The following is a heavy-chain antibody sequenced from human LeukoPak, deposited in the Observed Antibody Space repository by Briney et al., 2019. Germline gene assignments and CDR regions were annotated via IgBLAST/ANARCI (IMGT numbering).Heavy chain of an antibody. CDR1: GGTFSSYA. Sequence: ASVKVSCKASGGTFSSYAISWMRQAPGQGLEWMGGIIPIFGTANYAQKFQGRVTITADESTSTAYMELSSLRSEDTAVYYCARNPAYCGGDCYSVYYYGMDVWGQGTTVTVSS. D-gene: IGHD2-21*02. CDR3: ARNPAYCGGDCYSVYYYGMDV. CDR2: IIPIFGTA. V-gene: IGHV1-69*13. J-gene: IGHJ6*02.